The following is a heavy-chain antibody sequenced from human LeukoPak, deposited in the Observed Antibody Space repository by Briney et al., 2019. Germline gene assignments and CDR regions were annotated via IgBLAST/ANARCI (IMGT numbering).Heavy chain of an antibody. D-gene: IGHD6-13*01. CDR3: ARDSSSWYSY. CDR1: GFTFSNYW. J-gene: IGHJ4*02. Sequence: GGSLRLSCAASGFTFSNYWVHWVRQAPGKGLVWVSRINRDGSTTKYADSVKGRFTVSRDNAKNTLYLQMNSLRAEDTAVYYCARDSSSWYSYWGRGTLVTVSS. CDR2: INRDGSTT. V-gene: IGHV3-74*03.